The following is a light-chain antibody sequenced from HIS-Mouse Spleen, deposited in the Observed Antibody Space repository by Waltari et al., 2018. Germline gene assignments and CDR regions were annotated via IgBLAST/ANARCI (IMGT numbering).Light chain of an antibody. V-gene: IGLV1-44*01. Sequence: QSVLTQPPSASGTPGQRVTISCSGSSPNIGSNTVNWYQQLPGTAPKPLIYSNNQRPSGVPDRFSGSKSGTSASLAISGLQSEDEADYYCAAWDDSLNGVFGTGTKVTVL. CDR3: AAWDDSLNGV. CDR1: SPNIGSNT. CDR2: SNN. J-gene: IGLJ1*01.